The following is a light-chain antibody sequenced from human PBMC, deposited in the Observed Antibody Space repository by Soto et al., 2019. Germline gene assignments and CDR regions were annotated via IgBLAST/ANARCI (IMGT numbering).Light chain of an antibody. Sequence: QSVLTQPASVSGSPGQSITISCTGTSSDVGNYNYVSWYQQHPGKAPKVIIYGVSNRPSGVSNRFSGSKSGNTASLTISGLQAEDEGDYYCSSFTTGSTPHYGFGTATKVPVL. CDR2: GVS. CDR3: SSFTTGSTPHYG. CDR1: SSDVGNYNY. V-gene: IGLV2-14*01. J-gene: IGLJ1*01.